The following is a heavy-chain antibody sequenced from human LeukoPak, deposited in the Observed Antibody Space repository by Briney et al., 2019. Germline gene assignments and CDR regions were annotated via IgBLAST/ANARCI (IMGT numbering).Heavy chain of an antibody. CDR2: ISSDGDRT. D-gene: IGHD1-26*01. CDR3: ARGGRSGSHDKFDY. J-gene: IGHJ4*02. Sequence: GGSLRLSCAASGFTFSSYAMHWVRQAPGKGLEFVSGISSDGDRTYYVSSVRGRFIISRDNSKNTLDLQMGSLRGDDMAVYYCARGGRSGSHDKFDYWGQGTRVTVSS. CDR1: GFTFSSYA. V-gene: IGHV3-64*01.